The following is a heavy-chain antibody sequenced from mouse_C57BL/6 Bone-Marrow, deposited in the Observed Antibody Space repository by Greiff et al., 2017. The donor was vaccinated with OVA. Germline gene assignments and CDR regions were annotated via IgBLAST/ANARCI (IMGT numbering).Heavy chain of an antibody. CDR2: VYPYNGGT. CDR1: GFTFTDYY. Sequence: EVQLQQSGPVLVKPGPSVKISCKASGFTFTDYYMHWVKQSHGKSLEWIGLVYPYNGGTSYNQKFKGKATLTVDTSSSTAYMELNSLTSEDSAVYYCARRLAGLPVFYWYFDVWGTGTTVTVSS. CDR3: ARRLAGLPVFYWYFDV. V-gene: IGHV1-36*01. D-gene: IGHD2-4*01. J-gene: IGHJ1*03.